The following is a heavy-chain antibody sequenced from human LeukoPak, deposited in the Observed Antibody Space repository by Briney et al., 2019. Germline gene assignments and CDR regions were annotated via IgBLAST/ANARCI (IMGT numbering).Heavy chain of an antibody. J-gene: IGHJ4*02. CDR2: INPNSGGT. V-gene: IGHV1-2*04. Sequence: ASVKVSSKAPGYTFTGYYMHWVRQAPGQGLEWMGWINPNSGGTNYAQKFQGWVTMTRDTSISTAYMELSRLRSDDTAVYYCARVRSSGIWFDYWGQGTLVTVSS. CDR1: GYTFTGYY. CDR3: ARVRSSGIWFDY. D-gene: IGHD3-10*01.